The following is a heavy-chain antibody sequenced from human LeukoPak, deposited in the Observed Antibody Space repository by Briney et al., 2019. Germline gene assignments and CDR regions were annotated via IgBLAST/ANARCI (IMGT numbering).Heavy chain of an antibody. D-gene: IGHD6-19*01. J-gene: IGHJ5*02. CDR1: GFTFSDHY. CDR3: ARSSLDSSGWYRPRTPNWFDP. CDR2: ISSRGSTI. Sequence: GGSLRLSCAASGFTFSDHYMSWIRQAPGKGLEWVSYISSRGSTIHYADSVKGRFTISRDNAKNSLYLQMNSLRAEDTAVYYCARSSLDSSGWYRPRTPNWFDPWGQGTLVTVSS. V-gene: IGHV3-11*01.